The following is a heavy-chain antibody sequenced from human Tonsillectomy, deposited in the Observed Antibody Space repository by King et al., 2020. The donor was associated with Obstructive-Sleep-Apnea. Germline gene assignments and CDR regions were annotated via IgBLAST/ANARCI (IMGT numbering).Heavy chain of an antibody. CDR2: IYSTGST. CDR1: GGSISGYY. Sequence: QLQESGPGLVKPSETLSLTCTVSGGSISGYYWSWIRQPPGKGMEWIAYIYSTGSTRYNPSLKSRVTISVDTSKNQFSLKMKSVTAADTAVYYCARQASSSLPLGWFDPWGQGTLVTVSS. D-gene: IGHD6-13*01. V-gene: IGHV4-59*01. J-gene: IGHJ5*02. CDR3: ARQASSSLPLGWFDP.